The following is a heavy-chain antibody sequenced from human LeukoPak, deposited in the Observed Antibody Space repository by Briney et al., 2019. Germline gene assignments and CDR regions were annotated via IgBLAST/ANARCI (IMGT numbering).Heavy chain of an antibody. J-gene: IGHJ2*01. CDR1: GFTFSSYA. D-gene: IGHD4-23*01. Sequence: GGSLRLSCAASGFTFSSYAMSWVRQAPGKGLEWVSAISGSGGSTYYADSVKGRFTISRDNSKNTLYLQMNSLRAEVTAVYYCAKNNDYGGSYWYFDLWGRGTLVTVSS. CDR3: AKNNDYGGSYWYFDL. CDR2: ISGSGGST. V-gene: IGHV3-23*01.